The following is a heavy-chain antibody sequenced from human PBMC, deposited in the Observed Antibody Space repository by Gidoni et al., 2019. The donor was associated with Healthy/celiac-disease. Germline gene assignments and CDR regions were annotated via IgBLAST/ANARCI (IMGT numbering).Heavy chain of an antibody. CDR3: ARDRDGYNYRPGMDV. V-gene: IGHV3-21*01. CDR2: ISSSSSYI. Sequence: EVQLVESGGGLVKPGGSLRLSCAASGFTFSSYSMNWVRQAPGKGLEWVSSISSSSSYIYYADSVKGRFTISRDNAKNSLYLQMNSLRAEDTAVYYCARDRDGYNYRPGMDVWGQGTTVTVSS. J-gene: IGHJ6*02. D-gene: IGHD5-12*01. CDR1: GFTFSSYS.